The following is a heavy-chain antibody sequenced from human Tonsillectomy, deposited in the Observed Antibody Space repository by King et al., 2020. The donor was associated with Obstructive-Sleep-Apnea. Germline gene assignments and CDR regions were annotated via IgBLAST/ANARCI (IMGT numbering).Heavy chain of an antibody. CDR1: GGTFSSYA. D-gene: IGHD6-19*01. J-gene: IGHJ1*01. CDR2: IIPILGIA. V-gene: IGHV1-69*04. Sequence: VQLVQSGAEVKKPGSSVKVSCKASGGTFSSYAISWVRQAPGQGLEWMGRIIPILGIANYAQKFQGRVTITADKSTSTAYMELSSLRSEDTAVYYCASETDSSGWYAEYFQHWGQGTLVTVSS. CDR3: ASETDSSGWYAEYFQH.